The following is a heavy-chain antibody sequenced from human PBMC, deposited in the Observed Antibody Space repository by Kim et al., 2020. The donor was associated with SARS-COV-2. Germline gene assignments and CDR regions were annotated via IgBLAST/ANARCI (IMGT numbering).Heavy chain of an antibody. J-gene: IGHJ2*01. D-gene: IGHD2-15*01. Sequence: GGSLRLSCAASGFTFSSYAMSWVRQAPGKGLEWVSAISGSGGSTYYADSVKGRFTISRDNSKNTLYLQMNSLRAEDTAVYYCAKALWGEKAARSDWYFDLWGRGTLVTVSS. V-gene: IGHV3-23*01. CDR2: ISGSGGST. CDR1: GFTFSSYA. CDR3: AKALWGEKAARSDWYFDL.